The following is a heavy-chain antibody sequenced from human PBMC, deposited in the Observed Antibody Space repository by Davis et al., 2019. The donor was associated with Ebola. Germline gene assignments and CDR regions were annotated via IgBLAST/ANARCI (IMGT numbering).Heavy chain of an antibody. CDR2: IIPILGIA. D-gene: IGHD3-22*01. V-gene: IGHV1-69*04. CDR3: ARGLGYYDSSGYLGAFDI. CDR1: GGTFSSYA. Sequence: AASVKVSCKASGGTFSSYAISWVRQAPGQGLEWMGRIIPILGIANYAQKFQGRVTITADKSTSTAYMELSSLRSEDTAVYYCARGLGYYDSSGYLGAFDIWGQGTMVTVSS. J-gene: IGHJ3*02.